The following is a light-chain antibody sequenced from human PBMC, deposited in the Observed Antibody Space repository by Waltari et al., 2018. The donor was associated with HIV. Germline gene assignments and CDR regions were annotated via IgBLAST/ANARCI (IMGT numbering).Light chain of an antibody. CDR2: EVS. J-gene: IGLJ2*01. CDR3: SSFAGSNNWV. V-gene: IGLV2-8*01. CDR1: SSDVGGYNY. Sequence: QSALTQPPSASGSAGQSVTISCTGASSDVGGYNYVSWYQQNPGQAPKLMIFEVSKRPSGVPDRFSGSKSGNTASLTVSGLQAEDEADYFCSSFAGSNNWVFGGGTKLTVL.